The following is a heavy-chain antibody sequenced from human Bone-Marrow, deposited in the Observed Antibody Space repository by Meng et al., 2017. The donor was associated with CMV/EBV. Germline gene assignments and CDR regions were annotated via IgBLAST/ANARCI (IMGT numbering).Heavy chain of an antibody. V-gene: IGHV4-39*01. CDR1: GGSISSSSYY. J-gene: IGHJ4*02. CDR2: IYYSRST. Sequence: SETLSLTCTVSGGSISSSSYYWGWIRQPPGKGLEWIGSIYYSRSTYYNPSLKSRVTISVDTSKNQFSLKLSSVTAADTAVYYCARQIGYGSGYYYFDYWGQGTLVTVSS. CDR3: ARQIGYGSGYYYFDY. D-gene: IGHD3-22*01.